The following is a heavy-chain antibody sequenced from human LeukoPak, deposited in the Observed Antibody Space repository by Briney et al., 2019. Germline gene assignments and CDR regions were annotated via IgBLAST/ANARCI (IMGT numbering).Heavy chain of an antibody. CDR2: ISSNGART. J-gene: IGHJ4*02. CDR3: VKLTGNSKV. V-gene: IGHV3-64D*09. D-gene: IGHD4-11*01. Sequence: GGSLRLSCSASGFTFSSCAMHWVRQAPEKGLQYVSAISSNGARTYYADSVKGRFTISRDNSKNTLYLQMSSLRTEDTAVYYCVKLTGNSKVWGQGTLVTVSS. CDR1: GFTFSSCA.